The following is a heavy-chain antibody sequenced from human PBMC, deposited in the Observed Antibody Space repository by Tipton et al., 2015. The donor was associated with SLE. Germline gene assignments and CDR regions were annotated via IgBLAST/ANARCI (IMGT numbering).Heavy chain of an antibody. CDR2: IYPGDSDT. D-gene: IGHD3-9*01. Sequence: QSGPEVKKPGESLKISCKGSGYSFTSYWIGWVRQMPGKGLEWMGIIYPGDSDTRYSPSFQGQVTISADKSISTAYLQWSSLKASDTAMYYCARPLRYFDWFDAFDIWGQGTMVTVSS. V-gene: IGHV5-51*01. CDR3: ARPLRYFDWFDAFDI. CDR1: GYSFTSYW. J-gene: IGHJ3*02.